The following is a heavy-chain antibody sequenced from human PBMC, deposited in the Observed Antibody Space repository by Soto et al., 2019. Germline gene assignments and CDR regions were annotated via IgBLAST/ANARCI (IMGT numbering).Heavy chain of an antibody. J-gene: IGHJ4*02. D-gene: IGHD6-19*01. CDR2: ISWNSGSV. Sequence: EVQLVESGGGLVQPGRSLRLSCAASGFAFDDYAMHWVRQAPGKGLEWVSGISWNSGSVGYADSVQGRVTIPRDNAKXXXXXXXXXXXXXXXXXXXXXXXRGLVLSFSFDYWGQGTLVTVSS. CDR3: XXXRGLVLSFSFDY. V-gene: IGHV3-9*01. CDR1: GFAFDDYA.